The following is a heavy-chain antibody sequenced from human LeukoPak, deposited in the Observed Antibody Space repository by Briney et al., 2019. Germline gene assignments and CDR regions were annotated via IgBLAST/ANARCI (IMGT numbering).Heavy chain of an antibody. CDR3: AKVGTVVPAVISIFDS. Sequence: GGSLRLSCSASGFTFSSYAMSWVRQAPGKGLEWVSAISGSGGSTYYADSVKGRFTISRDNSKNTLYLQMNSLRAEDTAVYYCAKVGTVVPAVISIFDSWGQGTLSPSPQ. D-gene: IGHD2-2*01. V-gene: IGHV3-23*01. J-gene: IGHJ4*02. CDR1: GFTFSSYA. CDR2: ISGSGGST.